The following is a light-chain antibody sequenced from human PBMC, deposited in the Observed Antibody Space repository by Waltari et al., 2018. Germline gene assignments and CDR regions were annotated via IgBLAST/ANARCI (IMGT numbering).Light chain of an antibody. CDR3: CSYAGGRTWV. CDR2: EGS. V-gene: IGLV2-23*01. Sequence: QSALTQPASVSGSPGQSITTSCTGTSSDVGTYNLVSWYQQHPGKAPKLLIYEGSKRPLGVSDRFSGSRSGNTASLTISGLQADDEGYYYCCSYAGGRTWVFGGGTKLTVL. J-gene: IGLJ3*02. CDR1: SSDVGTYNL.